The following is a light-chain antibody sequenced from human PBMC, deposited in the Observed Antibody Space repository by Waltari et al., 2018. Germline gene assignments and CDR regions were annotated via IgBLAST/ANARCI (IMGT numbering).Light chain of an antibody. Sequence: QSALPQPASVSGSPGQSIPISGTGTSSDVGGYNHVSWSQQHPGNAPKLMIYEVSNRPSGVSNRFSGSKSGNTASLTISGLQAEDEADYYCSSYTSSSTRVVFGGGTKLTVL. V-gene: IGLV2-14*01. CDR3: SSYTSSSTRVV. CDR1: SSDVGGYNH. CDR2: EVS. J-gene: IGLJ2*01.